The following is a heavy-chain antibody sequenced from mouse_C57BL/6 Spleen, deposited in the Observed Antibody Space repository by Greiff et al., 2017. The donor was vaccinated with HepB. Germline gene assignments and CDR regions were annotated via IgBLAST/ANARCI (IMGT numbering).Heavy chain of an antibody. CDR2: IWGGGST. D-gene: IGHD2-5*01. V-gene: IGHV2-9*01. J-gene: IGHJ3*01. Sequence: QVHVKQSGPGLVAPSQSLSITCTVSGFSLTSYGVDWVRQPPGKGLEWLGVIWGGGSTNYNSALMSRLSISKDNSKSQVFLKMNSLQTDDTAMYYCAKRSNYETYWGQGTLVTVSA. CDR1: GFSLTSYG. CDR3: AKRSNYETY.